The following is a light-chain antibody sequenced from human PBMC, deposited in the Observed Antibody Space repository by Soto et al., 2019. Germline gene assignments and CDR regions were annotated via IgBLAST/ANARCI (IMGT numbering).Light chain of an antibody. V-gene: IGLV2-14*01. Sequence: QSALTQPASVSGSPGQSITVSCTGTSSDVGGYNYVSWYQQYPGKAPKLMISEVSNRPSGVSNRFSGSKSGNTASLTISGLQADDEADYYRSSYTSSSTWVFGGGTKLTVL. CDR3: SSYTSSSTWV. J-gene: IGLJ3*02. CDR1: SSDVGGYNY. CDR2: EVS.